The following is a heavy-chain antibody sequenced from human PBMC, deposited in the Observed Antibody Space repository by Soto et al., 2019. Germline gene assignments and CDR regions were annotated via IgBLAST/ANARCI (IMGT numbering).Heavy chain of an antibody. D-gene: IGHD4-17*01. J-gene: IGHJ4*02. CDR1: GGSISSSSYY. CDR2: IYYSGST. V-gene: IGHV4-39*01. Sequence: QLQLQESGPGLAKPSETLSLICTVSGGSISSSSYYWGWIRQPPGKGLEWIGNIYYSGSTTYNSSXTXRVTISVDASKNQFSLKLSSVTAADPALYYCARLTVSRGFAYWGQGTLVSVSS. CDR3: ARLTVSRGFAY.